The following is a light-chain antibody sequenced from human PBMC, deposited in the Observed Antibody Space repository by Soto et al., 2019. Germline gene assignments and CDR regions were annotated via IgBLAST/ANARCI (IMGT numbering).Light chain of an antibody. CDR2: GAS. CDR1: QSVSSSY. CDR3: QQYGSSLLFT. J-gene: IGKJ3*01. V-gene: IGKV3-20*01. Sequence: EIVLTQSPGTLSLSPGERATLSCRASQSVSSSYLAWYQQKPGQAPRLLIYGASSRATGIPDRFSGSGSGTDFPLTISRLEPEDFAVYYCQQYGSSLLFTFGPGTKVAIK.